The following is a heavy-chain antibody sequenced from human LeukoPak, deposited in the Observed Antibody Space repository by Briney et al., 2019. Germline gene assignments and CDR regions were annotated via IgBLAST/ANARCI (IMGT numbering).Heavy chain of an antibody. V-gene: IGHV3-48*01. CDR2: ISSSSSTI. D-gene: IGHD3-22*01. CDR3: ARDLLDSSGYRNSPGAFDI. Sequence: GGSLRLSCTASGFTFGDYAMNWFRQAPGKGLEWVSYISSSSSTIYYADSVKGRFTISRDNAKNSLYLQMNSLRAEDTAVYYCARDLLDSSGYRNSPGAFDIWGQGTMVTVSS. CDR1: GFTFGDYA. J-gene: IGHJ3*02.